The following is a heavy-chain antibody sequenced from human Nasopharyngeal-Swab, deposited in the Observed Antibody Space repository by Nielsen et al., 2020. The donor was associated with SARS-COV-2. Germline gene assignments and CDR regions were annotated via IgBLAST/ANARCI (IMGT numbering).Heavy chain of an antibody. J-gene: IGHJ4*02. V-gene: IGHV3-11*01. CDR1: GFTFSDYY. CDR3: ARVAGYSIPAVDY. D-gene: IGHD2-2*02. CDR2: ISGSGSTI. Sequence: GESLKISCAASGFTFSDYYMSWIRQAPGKGLEWVSYISGSGSTIYSADSVKGQFTISRDNAKSSLYLQMNSLRAEDTAVYYCARVAGYSIPAVDYWGQGTLVTVSS.